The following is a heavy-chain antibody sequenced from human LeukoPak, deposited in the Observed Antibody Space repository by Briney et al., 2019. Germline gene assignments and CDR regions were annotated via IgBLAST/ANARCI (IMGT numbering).Heavy chain of an antibody. D-gene: IGHD3-3*01. Sequence: SETLSLTCSVSGDSTSYNYWSWIRQPAGKGLEWIGRIFSDGKINYSPSLESRVTMSVDNAKNQFSLRLSSVTAADTAVYYCARGPGVFGMIWYMDVSGQGTTVSVSS. J-gene: IGHJ6*03. CDR1: GDSTSYNY. CDR2: IFSDGKI. CDR3: ARGPGVFGMIWYMDV. V-gene: IGHV4-4*07.